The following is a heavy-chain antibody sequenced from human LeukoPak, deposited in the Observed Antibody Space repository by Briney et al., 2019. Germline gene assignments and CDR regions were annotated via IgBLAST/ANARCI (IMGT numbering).Heavy chain of an antibody. J-gene: IGHJ4*02. CDR2: IGTTSGAI. CDR1: GFTFNAFG. V-gene: IGHV3-48*01. CDR3: ARELVVVPAAILFDY. Sequence: GGSLRLSCAASGFTFNAFGMNWVRQAPGKGLEWVSYIGTTSGAIYYADSVKGRFTISRDSAKNSLYLQMNSLRAEDTAVYYCARELVVVPAAILFDYWGQGTLVTVSS. D-gene: IGHD2-2*01.